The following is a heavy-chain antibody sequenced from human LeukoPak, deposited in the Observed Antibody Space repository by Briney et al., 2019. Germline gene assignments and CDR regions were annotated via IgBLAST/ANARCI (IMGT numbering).Heavy chain of an antibody. V-gene: IGHV1-2*02. CDR3: AREVAAAALPFDY. CDR1: GYTFTGYY. CDR2: INPNSGGT. D-gene: IGHD6-13*01. J-gene: IGHJ4*02. Sequence: GASVKVSCKASGYTFTGYYMHWVRRAPGQGLEWMGWINPNSGGTNYAQKFQGRVTMTRDTSISTAYMELSRLRSDDTAVYYCAREVAAAALPFDYWGQGTLVTVSS.